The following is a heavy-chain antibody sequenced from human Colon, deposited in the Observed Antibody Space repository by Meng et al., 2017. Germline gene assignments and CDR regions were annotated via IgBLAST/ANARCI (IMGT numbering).Heavy chain of an antibody. Sequence: GSLRLSCTVSGGPISGSYWSWIRQPPGKELELIGYIYYSGSTNYSLSLRSRVTISIDTSQNQFSLNLTSLTAADTAIYYCARGGGKVGAREFENWGQGTLVTVSS. CDR1: GGPISGSY. D-gene: IGHD1-26*01. J-gene: IGHJ4*02. V-gene: IGHV4-59*01. CDR2: IYYSGST. CDR3: ARGGGKVGAREFEN.